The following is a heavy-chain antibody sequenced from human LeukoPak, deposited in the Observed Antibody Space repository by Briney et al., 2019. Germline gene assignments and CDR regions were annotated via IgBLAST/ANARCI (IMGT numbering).Heavy chain of an antibody. J-gene: IGHJ3*02. D-gene: IGHD3-22*01. CDR2: IYTSGST. CDR3: ARVYYYDSSGYLDAFDI. CDR1: GGSISSYY. Sequence: SETLSLTCTVSGGSISSYYWSWIRQPAGKGLEWIGRIYTSGSTNYNPSLKSRVTMSVDTSKNQFSLKLSSVTAADTAVYYCARVYYYDSSGYLDAFDIWGRGTMVTVSS. V-gene: IGHV4-4*07.